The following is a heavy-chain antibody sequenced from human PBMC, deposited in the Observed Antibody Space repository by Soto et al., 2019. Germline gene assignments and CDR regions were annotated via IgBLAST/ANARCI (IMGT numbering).Heavy chain of an antibody. J-gene: IGHJ4*02. CDR2: ISSGGSTV. Sequence: EVQLVESGGGLVQPGGSLRLSCAASGFPFSNYEMNWVRQAPGKGLEWVAYISSGGSTVHYADSVRGRFTVSRDNARNSLYLQMTTRRVEDTALYYCARDRAAGGYWGQGTLVTVSS. CDR3: ARDRAAGGY. V-gene: IGHV3-48*03. D-gene: IGHD6-13*01. CDR1: GFPFSNYE.